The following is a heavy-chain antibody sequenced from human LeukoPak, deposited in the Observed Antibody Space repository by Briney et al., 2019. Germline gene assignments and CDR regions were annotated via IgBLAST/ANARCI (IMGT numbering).Heavy chain of an antibody. Sequence: SETLSLTCTVSGGSISSGGYYWSWIRQHPGKCLEWIGYIYYSGSTYYNPSLKSRVTISVDTSKNQFSLKLSSVTAADTAVYYCASAAPMIHAFDIWGQGTMVTVSS. CDR1: GGSISSGGYY. V-gene: IGHV4-31*03. D-gene: IGHD2-15*01. CDR2: IYYSGST. CDR3: ASAAPMIHAFDI. J-gene: IGHJ3*02.